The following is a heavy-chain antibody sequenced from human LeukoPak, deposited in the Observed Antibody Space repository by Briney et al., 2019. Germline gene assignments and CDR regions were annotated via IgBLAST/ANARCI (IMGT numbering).Heavy chain of an antibody. D-gene: IGHD3-22*01. J-gene: IGHJ4*02. CDR3: ARMGRYYDSSGPPAY. CDR2: INPNSGGT. V-gene: IGHV1-2*02. CDR1: GYTFTGYY. Sequence: ASVKVSCKASGYTFTGYYMHWVRQAPGQGLEGMGWINPNSGGTNYAQKFQGRVTMTRDTSISTAYMELSRLRSDDTAVYYCARMGRYYDSSGPPAYWGQGNLVTVSS.